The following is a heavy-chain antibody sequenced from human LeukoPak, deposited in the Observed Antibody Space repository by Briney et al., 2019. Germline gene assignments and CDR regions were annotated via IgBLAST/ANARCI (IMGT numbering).Heavy chain of an antibody. J-gene: IGHJ6*03. Sequence: PGGSLRLSCAASGFTFSSFAMYWVRQAPGKGLEWVALLSYDGNNEYYADSMKGRFTVSRDDSRNTLFLQMNSLRADDTAVYYCARDPHIQLSYYYYMDIWGKGTTVTVSS. D-gene: IGHD5-18*01. V-gene: IGHV3-30-3*01. CDR1: GFTFSSFA. CDR2: LSYDGNNE. CDR3: ARDPHIQLSYYYYMDI.